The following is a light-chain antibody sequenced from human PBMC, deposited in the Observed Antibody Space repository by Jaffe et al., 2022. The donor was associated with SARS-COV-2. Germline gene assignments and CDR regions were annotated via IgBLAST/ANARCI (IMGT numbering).Light chain of an antibody. J-gene: IGKJ1*01. V-gene: IGKV1-39*01. CDR1: QTISTY. Sequence: DIQMTQSPSSLSASLGDRVTITCRASQTISTYLNWYQHRPGEAPKLLIYSASNLHGGVPSRFSGSGSGTVFTLTIVSLQPEDFATYYCQQSYTTPQTFGQGTKVEI. CDR3: QQSYTTPQT. CDR2: SAS.